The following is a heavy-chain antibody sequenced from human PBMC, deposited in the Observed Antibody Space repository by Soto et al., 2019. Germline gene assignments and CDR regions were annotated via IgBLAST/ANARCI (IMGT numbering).Heavy chain of an antibody. J-gene: IGHJ4*02. Sequence: EVQLVESGGGLVQPGGSLRLSCAASGFIVTNYFMTWVRQAPGKGLEWVQVISNGGDTYYADSVKGRFTISRDNSKNTLYLQMNTLRAEDTAVYYCARDELGGAYDLWHGGQGTLVSVSS. V-gene: IGHV3-66*01. CDR1: GFIVTNYF. CDR3: ARDELGGAYDLWH. D-gene: IGHD3-3*01. CDR2: ISNGGDT.